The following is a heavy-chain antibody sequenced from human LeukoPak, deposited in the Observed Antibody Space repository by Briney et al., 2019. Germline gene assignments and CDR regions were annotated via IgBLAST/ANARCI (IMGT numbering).Heavy chain of an antibody. J-gene: IGHJ5*02. Sequence: SETLSLTCAVYGGSFSGYYWSWIRQPPGKGLEWIGEINHSGSTNYNPSLKSRVTISVDTSKNQFSLKLSSVTAADTAVYYCARSPRDGYNYSGQRWFDPWGQGTLVTVSS. CDR1: GGSFSGYY. CDR2: INHSGST. D-gene: IGHD5-24*01. CDR3: ARSPRDGYNYSGQRWFDP. V-gene: IGHV4-34*01.